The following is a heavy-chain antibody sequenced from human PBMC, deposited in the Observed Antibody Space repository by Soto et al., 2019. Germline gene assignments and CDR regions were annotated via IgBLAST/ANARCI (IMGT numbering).Heavy chain of an antibody. D-gene: IGHD2-21*01. Sequence: GGSLRRSCAASGFTFSSHWMHWDRQAPGKGLVWVSRINTDGTTTDYADYVKGRFTVSRDNAKNTLYLQMNSLRGEDTAVYYCSSSLLWLSGLDDWGQVPLVTVSS. CDR2: INTDGTTT. CDR1: GFTFSSHW. V-gene: IGHV3-74*01. J-gene: IGHJ4*02. CDR3: SSSLLWLSGLDD.